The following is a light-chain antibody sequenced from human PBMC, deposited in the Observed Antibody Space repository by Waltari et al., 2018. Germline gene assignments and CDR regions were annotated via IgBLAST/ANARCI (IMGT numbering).Light chain of an antibody. V-gene: IGKV3-20*01. CDR2: DAS. Sequence: EIVLTQSPGTLSLSPGERATLSCRASQSVSRTLAWYQQKPGQAPRLLIYDASSRATGIADRFSGSGSGTDFSLTISSLEPEDFAVYYCQKYGSLPGTFGQGTKVEIK. J-gene: IGKJ1*01. CDR3: QKYGSLPGT. CDR1: QSVSRT.